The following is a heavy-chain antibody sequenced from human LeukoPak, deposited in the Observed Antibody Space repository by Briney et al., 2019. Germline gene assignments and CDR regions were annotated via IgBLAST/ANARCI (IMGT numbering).Heavy chain of an antibody. Sequence: GGSLRLSCAASGFSFKNCWMHWVRQAPGKGLEWISRIDNDGNTKYADSVKGRFTISRDNAKNTLYLQMNSLRADDTAVYYCARLRRDINDWYADDCWGQGTLVTVSS. J-gene: IGHJ4*02. CDR2: IDNDGNT. CDR3: ARLRRDINDWYADDC. V-gene: IGHV3-74*03. D-gene: IGHD6-19*01. CDR1: GFSFKNCW.